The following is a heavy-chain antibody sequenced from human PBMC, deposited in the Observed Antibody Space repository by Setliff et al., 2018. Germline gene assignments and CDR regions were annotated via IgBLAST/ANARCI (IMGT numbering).Heavy chain of an antibody. D-gene: IGHD3-10*01. V-gene: IGHV3-7*01. CDR2: IKQDGSEK. CDR1: GFTFSRYW. Sequence: GGSLRLSCAASGFTFSRYWMSWVRQDPGKGLEWVANIKQDGSEKYYVDSVKGRFTISRDNAKNSLYLQMNSLRAEDTAVYYCARDHVYGSQYYYYYYGMDVWGQGTTVTVSS. CDR3: ARDHVYGSQYYYYYYGMDV. J-gene: IGHJ6*02.